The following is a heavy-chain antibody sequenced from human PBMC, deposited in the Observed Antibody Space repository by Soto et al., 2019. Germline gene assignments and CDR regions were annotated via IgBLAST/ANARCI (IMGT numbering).Heavy chain of an antibody. CDR3: ARYSSGYYYWFSRSYFDY. V-gene: IGHV1-18*04. CDR2: ISAYNGNT. CDR1: GYTFTSYG. Sequence: ASVKVSCKASGYTFTSYGISWVRQAPGQGLEWMGWISAYNGNTNYAQKLQGRVTMTTDTSTSTAYMELRSLRSDDTAVYYCARYSSGYYYWFSRSYFDYWGQGTLVTVSS. D-gene: IGHD3-22*01. J-gene: IGHJ4*02.